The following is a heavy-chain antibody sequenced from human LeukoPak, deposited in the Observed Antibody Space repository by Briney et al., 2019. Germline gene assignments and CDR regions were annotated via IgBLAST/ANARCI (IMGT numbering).Heavy chain of an antibody. Sequence: SETLSLTCTVSGGSISSYYWSWIRQPPGKGLEWIGYIYYSGSTNYNPSLKSRVTISVDTSKSQFSLKLSSVTAADTAVYYCAREVVAAKYNWFDPWGQGTLVTVSS. D-gene: IGHD2-15*01. J-gene: IGHJ5*02. CDR2: IYYSGST. CDR1: GGSISSYY. V-gene: IGHV4-59*01. CDR3: AREVVAAKYNWFDP.